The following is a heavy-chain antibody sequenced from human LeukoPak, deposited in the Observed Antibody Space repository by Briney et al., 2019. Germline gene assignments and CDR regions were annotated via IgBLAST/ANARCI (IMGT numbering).Heavy chain of an antibody. CDR3: ARVESYYYGSGSYLDAFDI. V-gene: IGHV4-39*07. D-gene: IGHD3-10*01. CDR1: GGSISSSSYY. J-gene: IGHJ3*02. CDR2: IYYSGST. Sequence: SETLSLTCTVSGGSISSSSYYWGWIRQPPGKGLEWIGSIYYSGSTYYNPSLKSRVTISVDTSKNQFSLKLSSVTAADTAVYYCARVESYYYGSGSYLDAFDIWGQGTMVTVSS.